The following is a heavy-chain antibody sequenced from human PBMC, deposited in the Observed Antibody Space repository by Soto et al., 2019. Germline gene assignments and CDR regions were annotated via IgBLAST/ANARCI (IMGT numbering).Heavy chain of an antibody. V-gene: IGHV1-24*01. CDR1: GYTLTELS. J-gene: IGHJ3*02. Sequence: AASVKVSCKVSGYTLTELSMHWVRQAPGKGLEWMGGFDPEDGETIYAQKFQGRVTMTEDTSTDTAYMELSSLRSEDTAVYYCATEGVVVVAETGAFDIWGQGTMVTVSS. D-gene: IGHD2-15*01. CDR3: ATEGVVVVAETGAFDI. CDR2: FDPEDGET.